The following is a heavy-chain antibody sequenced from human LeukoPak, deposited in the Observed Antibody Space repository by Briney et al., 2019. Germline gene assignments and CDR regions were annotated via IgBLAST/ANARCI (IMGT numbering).Heavy chain of an antibody. V-gene: IGHV4-59*01. J-gene: IGHJ3*02. Sequence: SETLSLTCTVSGASISSYYWSWIRQPPGKGLEWIGYIYYSGSTNYNPSLKSRVTISVDTSKNQFSLKLSSVTAADTAVYYCARAWVTMLGAVAFDIWGQGTMVTVSS. CDR3: ARAWVTMLGAVAFDI. D-gene: IGHD3-10*02. CDR2: IYYSGST. CDR1: GASISSYY.